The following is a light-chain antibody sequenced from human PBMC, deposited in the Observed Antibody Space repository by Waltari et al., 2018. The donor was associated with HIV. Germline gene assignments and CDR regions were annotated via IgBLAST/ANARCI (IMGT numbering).Light chain of an antibody. CDR2: SNN. Sequence: TPGQRVTISCSGRYSPIGSTTVNWYQQFPGTAPRLLIYSNNQRPSGVPDRFSGSKSGTSASLVISELQSQDEADYHCAAWDDSLHGELFGGGTKLTVL. V-gene: IGLV1-44*01. CDR3: AAWDDSLHGEL. J-gene: IGLJ2*01. CDR1: YSPIGSTT.